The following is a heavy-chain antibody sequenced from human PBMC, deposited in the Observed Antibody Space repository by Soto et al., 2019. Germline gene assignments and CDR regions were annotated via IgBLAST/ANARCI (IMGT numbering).Heavy chain of an antibody. CDR1: GFTFSSYW. D-gene: IGHD5-12*01. J-gene: IGHJ5*02. CDR3: ARFASGKSAST. Sequence: GGSLRLSCAASGFTFSSYWMSWVRQAPGKGLEWVANIKQDGSEKYYVDSVRGRFTISRDNAMNSLHLQMNSLRADDTAVYYCARFASGKSASTWGQGTLVTVSS. CDR2: IKQDGSEK. V-gene: IGHV3-7*03.